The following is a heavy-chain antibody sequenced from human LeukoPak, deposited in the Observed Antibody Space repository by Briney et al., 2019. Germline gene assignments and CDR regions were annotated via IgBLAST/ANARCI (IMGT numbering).Heavy chain of an antibody. V-gene: IGHV4-4*07. J-gene: IGHJ4*02. D-gene: IGHD3-22*01. CDR2: IYTSGST. CDR3: ARSPDSTGYPYYFDY. CDR1: DGSISTYY. Sequence: PSETLSLTCTVSDGSISTYYWSWIRQPAGKGLEWIGRIYTSGSTNYNPSLKSRITMSVDTSKNQFSLKLSSVTAADTAVYYCARSPDSTGYPYYFDYWGQGTLVTVSS.